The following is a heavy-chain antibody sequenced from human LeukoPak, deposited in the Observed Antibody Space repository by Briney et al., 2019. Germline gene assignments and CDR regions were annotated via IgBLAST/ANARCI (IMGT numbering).Heavy chain of an antibody. Sequence: SETLSLTCTVSGGSISSYYWSWIRQPAGKGLEWIGRIYTSGSTNYNPSLKSRVTMSVDTSKNQFSLKLSSVTAADTAVYYCARDRSGVVVAATPPWFDPWGQGALVTVSS. J-gene: IGHJ5*02. CDR2: IYTSGST. CDR3: ARDRSGVVVAATPPWFDP. CDR1: GGSISSYY. D-gene: IGHD2-15*01. V-gene: IGHV4-4*07.